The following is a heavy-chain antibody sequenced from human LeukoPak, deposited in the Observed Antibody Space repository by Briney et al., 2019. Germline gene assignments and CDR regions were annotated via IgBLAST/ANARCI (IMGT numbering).Heavy chain of an antibody. J-gene: IGHJ6*02. CDR1: GFTFSSYE. CDR3: ARSVSPPGYDILTGGRYYYYYGMDV. D-gene: IGHD3-9*01. Sequence: GGSLRLSCAVSGFTFSSYEMNWVRQAPGKGLEWVSYISRSGTTTHYADSVKGRFTISRDNAKNTLYLQMNSLRAEDTAVYYCARSVSPPGYDILTGGRYYYYYGMDVWGQGTTVTVSS. V-gene: IGHV3-48*03. CDR2: ISRSGTTT.